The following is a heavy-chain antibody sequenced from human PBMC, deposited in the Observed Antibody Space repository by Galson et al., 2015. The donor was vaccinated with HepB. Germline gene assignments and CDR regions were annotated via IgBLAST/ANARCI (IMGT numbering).Heavy chain of an antibody. Sequence: SVKVSCKASGYTFTSYGISWVRQAPGQGLEWMGWISAYNGNTNYAQKLQGRVTMTTDTSTSTAYMELRSLRSDDTAVYYCARGAVTPNYYYYYMDVWGKGTTVTVSS. D-gene: IGHD4-11*01. CDR2: ISAYNGNT. CDR3: ARGAVTPNYYYYYMDV. J-gene: IGHJ6*03. V-gene: IGHV1-18*01. CDR1: GYTFTSYG.